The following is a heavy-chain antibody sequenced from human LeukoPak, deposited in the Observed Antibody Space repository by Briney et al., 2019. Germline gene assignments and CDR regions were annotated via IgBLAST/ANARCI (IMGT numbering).Heavy chain of an antibody. Sequence: GGSLRLSCAASGFTFSSYGMQWVRRAPGKGLEWVAVISFDGSDKYFADSVKGRFTISRDNSKNTLYLQMNSLRAEDTAVYYCAKGNYYCSSSSCYEAYYYAMDVWGQGTTVTISS. CDR3: AKGNYYCSSSSCYEAYYYAMDV. CDR1: GFTFSSYG. D-gene: IGHD2-2*01. V-gene: IGHV3-30*18. CDR2: ISFDGSDK. J-gene: IGHJ6*02.